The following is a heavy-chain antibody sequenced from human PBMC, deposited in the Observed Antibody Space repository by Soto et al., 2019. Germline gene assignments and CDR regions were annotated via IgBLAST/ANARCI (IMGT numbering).Heavy chain of an antibody. CDR1: GGTFSSYT. D-gene: IGHD4-17*01. V-gene: IGHV1-69*02. CDR3: ASPYGDYAGY. Sequence: QVQLVQSGAEVKKPGSSVKISCKASGGTFSSYTISWVRQAPGQGLEWMGRIIPILGIANYAQKFQGRVTITADKSTSTAYMELSSLRSEDTAVYYCASPYGDYAGYWGQGTLVTVSS. CDR2: IIPILGIA. J-gene: IGHJ4*02.